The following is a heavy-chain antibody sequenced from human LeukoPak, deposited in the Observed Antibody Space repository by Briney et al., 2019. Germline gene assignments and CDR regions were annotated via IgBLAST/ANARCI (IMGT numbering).Heavy chain of an antibody. CDR1: GGSISSSSYY. CDR3: AREGVDDTNWFDP. V-gene: IGHV4-39*07. CDR2: IYYSGST. J-gene: IGHJ5*02. Sequence: SETLSLTCTVSGGSISSSSYYWGWIRQPPGKGLEWIGSIYYSGSTYYNPSLKSRVTISVDTSKNQFSLKLSSVTAADTAVYYCAREGVDDTNWFDPWGQGTLVTVSS. D-gene: IGHD3-22*01.